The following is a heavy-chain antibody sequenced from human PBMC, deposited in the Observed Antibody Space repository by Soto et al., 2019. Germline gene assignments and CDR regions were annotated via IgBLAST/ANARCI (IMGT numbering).Heavy chain of an antibody. D-gene: IGHD2-21*01. J-gene: IGHJ4*02. V-gene: IGHV3-23*01. Sequence: EVQLLESGGGWRQPGGSLRLSCEASGFTFSNYGMTWVRLAPGKGLEWVSTISGSGGRTFYADPVKGRFTICRDNSKNTLYLQMNSLRAEDTDVDYCAKEMIASTLADFFDYWGQGTLVTVSS. CDR3: AKEMIASTLADFFDY. CDR1: GFTFSNYG. CDR2: ISGSGGRT.